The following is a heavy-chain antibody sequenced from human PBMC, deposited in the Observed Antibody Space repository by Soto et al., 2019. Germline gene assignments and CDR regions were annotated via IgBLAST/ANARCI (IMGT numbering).Heavy chain of an antibody. J-gene: IGHJ5*02. CDR3: AKGDNLGPKTGYAFDP. Sequence: ASVKVSCNASGYTFTGYYMQWVRQAPGQGLEWMGWINPNSGGTNYAQKFQGRVTMTRDTSNNQFSLQLNSVTPEDTAVYFCAKGDNLGPKTGYAFDPWGQGIMVTVSS. V-gene: IGHV1-2*02. D-gene: IGHD5-12*01. CDR1: GYTFTGYY. CDR2: INPNSGGT.